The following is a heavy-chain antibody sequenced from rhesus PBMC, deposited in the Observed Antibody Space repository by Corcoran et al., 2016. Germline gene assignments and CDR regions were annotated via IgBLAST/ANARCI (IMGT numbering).Heavy chain of an antibody. J-gene: IGHJ4*01. Sequence: QVQLQESGPGLVKPSETLSLTCAVSGGSISSSNWWSWIRQPPGKGLEWIGNIGGSSVSTYYNPSLKGRVTISKDTSKNQFSLKLSSVPAAATAVYYCARRMAAATYFDYWGQGVLVTVSS. D-gene: IGHD6-43*01. CDR2: IGGSSVST. CDR3: ARRMAAATYFDY. CDR1: GGSISSSNW. V-gene: IGHV4-65*02.